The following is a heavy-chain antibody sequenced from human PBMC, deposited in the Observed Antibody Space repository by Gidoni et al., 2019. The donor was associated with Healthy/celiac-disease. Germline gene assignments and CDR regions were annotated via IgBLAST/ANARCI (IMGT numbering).Heavy chain of an antibody. V-gene: IGHV3-73*01. CDR1: GFTFSGSA. CDR2: IRSKANSYAT. Sequence: GFTFSGSAMHWVRQASGKGLEWVGRIRSKANSYATAYAASVKGRFTISRDDSKNTAYLQMNSLKTEDTAVYYCTRGPVDYWGQGTLVTVSS. CDR3: TRGPVDY. J-gene: IGHJ4*02.